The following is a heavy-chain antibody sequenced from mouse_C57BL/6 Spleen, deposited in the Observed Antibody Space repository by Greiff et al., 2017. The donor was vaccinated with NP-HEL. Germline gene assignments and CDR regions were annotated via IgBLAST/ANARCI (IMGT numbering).Heavy chain of an antibody. CDR1: GYTFTSYW. V-gene: IGHV1-69*01. Sequence: QVQLQQPGAELVMPGASVKLSCKASGYTFTSYWMHWVKQRPGQGLEWIGEIDPSDSYTNYTQKFKGKSTLTVDKSSSTAYMQLSSLTSEDSAVYYCARDQYHEDAMDYWGQGTSVTVSS. CDR3: ARDQYHEDAMDY. J-gene: IGHJ4*01. D-gene: IGHD2-10*02. CDR2: IDPSDSYT.